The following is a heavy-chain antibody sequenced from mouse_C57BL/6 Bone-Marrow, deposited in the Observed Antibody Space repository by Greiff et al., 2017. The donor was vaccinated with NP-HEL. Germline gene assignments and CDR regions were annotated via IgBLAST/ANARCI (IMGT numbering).Heavy chain of an antibody. CDR1: GYAFSSSW. CDR2: IYPGDGDT. D-gene: IGHD4-1*02. J-gene: IGHJ1*03. V-gene: IGHV1-82*01. CDR3: ASYQLGRGYFDV. Sequence: VQLQQSGPELVKPGASVKISCKASGYAFSSSWMNWVKQRPGKGLEWIGRIYPGDGDTNYNGKFKGKATLTADKSSSTAYMQLSSRTSEDSAVYFCASYQLGRGYFDVWGTGTTVTVSS.